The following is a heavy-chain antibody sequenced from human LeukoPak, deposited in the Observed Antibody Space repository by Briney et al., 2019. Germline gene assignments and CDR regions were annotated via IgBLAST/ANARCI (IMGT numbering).Heavy chain of an antibody. D-gene: IGHD3-3*01. CDR3: ARHETYDFWSGYYGDYFDY. CDR1: GGSISSYY. Sequence: SETLSLTCTVSGGSISSYYWSCIRQPPGKGLEWIGYIYYSGSTNYNPSLKSRVTISVDTSKNQFSLKLSSVTAADTAVYYCARHETYDFWSGYYGDYFDYWGQGTLVTVSS. CDR2: IYYSGST. J-gene: IGHJ4*02. V-gene: IGHV4-59*08.